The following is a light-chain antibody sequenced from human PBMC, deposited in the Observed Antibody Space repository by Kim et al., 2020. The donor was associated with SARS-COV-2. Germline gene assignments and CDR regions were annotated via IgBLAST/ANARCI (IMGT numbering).Light chain of an antibody. V-gene: IGKV3D-15*01. CDR1: HSVAGK. CDR3: QEYNNWPALS. Sequence: SPGERATPSCRASHSVAGKLAWYQQKPGQAPRLLIYAASVRATGIPARFSGSGSGTEFTLTISSLQSEDFAVYYCQEYNNWPALSFGGGTKVDIK. CDR2: AAS. J-gene: IGKJ4*01.